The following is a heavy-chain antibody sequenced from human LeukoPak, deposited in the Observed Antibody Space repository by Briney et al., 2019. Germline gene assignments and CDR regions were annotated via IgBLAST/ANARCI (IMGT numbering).Heavy chain of an antibody. CDR2: ISYDGSNK. Sequence: GGSLRLSRAASGFTFSSYGMHWVRQAPGKGLEWVAVISYDGSNKYYADSVKGRFTISRDNSKNTLYLQMNCLRAEDTAVYYCAKLDYWGQGTLVTVSS. CDR1: GFTFSSYG. J-gene: IGHJ4*02. V-gene: IGHV3-30*18. CDR3: AKLDY.